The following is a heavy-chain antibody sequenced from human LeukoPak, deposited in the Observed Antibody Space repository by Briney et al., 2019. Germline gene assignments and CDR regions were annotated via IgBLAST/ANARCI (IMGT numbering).Heavy chain of an antibody. J-gene: IGHJ3*02. D-gene: IGHD6-13*01. Sequence: GGSLRLSCAASGFTFSSYWMAWVRQAPGKGLEWVANIKEDETAEYYVDSVRGRFTSSRDNAKNSLYLQMNSLRAEDTAVYYCARALEAGIFDIWGQGTLVTVSS. V-gene: IGHV3-7*01. CDR1: GFTFSSYW. CDR3: ARALEAGIFDI. CDR2: IKEDETAE.